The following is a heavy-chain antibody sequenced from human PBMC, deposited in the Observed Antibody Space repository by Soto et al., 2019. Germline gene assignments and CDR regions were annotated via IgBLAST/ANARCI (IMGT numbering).Heavy chain of an antibody. CDR1: GGSISSYY. CDR3: VQQGFGELHGLVDV. J-gene: IGHJ6*02. D-gene: IGHD3-10*01. Sequence: SDTLSLTCTVSGGSISSYYWSWIRQPPGKGLEWIVYVHVSWGSHYIPSLKSRVAISLDTSKSQFSLKLTSVTATDTAVYYCVQQGFGELHGLVDVWGQGTTVTVSS. CDR2: VHVSWGS. V-gene: IGHV4-59*08.